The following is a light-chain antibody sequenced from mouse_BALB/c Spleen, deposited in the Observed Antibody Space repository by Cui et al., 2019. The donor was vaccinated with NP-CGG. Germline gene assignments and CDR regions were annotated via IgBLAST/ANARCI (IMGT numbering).Light chain of an antibody. CDR3: ALWYSNHWV. J-gene: IGLJ1*01. CDR1: TGAVTTGNY. CDR2: GTN. Sequence: QAVVTQESELTIPPGETVTLTCRSSTGAVTTGNYANWVQEKPDHLFTGLIGGTNNRAPGVPARFSGSLIEDKAALTITGAQTEDEAIYFCALWYSNHWVFGGGTKLTVL. V-gene: IGLV1*01.